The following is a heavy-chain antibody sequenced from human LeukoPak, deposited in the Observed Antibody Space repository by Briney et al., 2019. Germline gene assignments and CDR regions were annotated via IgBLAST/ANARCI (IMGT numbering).Heavy chain of an antibody. CDR3: AKEGQEYQLLYYYYYMDV. D-gene: IGHD2-2*01. Sequence: PGGSLRLSCAASVFTVSSNYMSWVRQAPGKGLEWVSVIYSGGSTYYADSVKGRFTISRDNSKNTLYLQMNSLRAEDTAVYYCAKEGQEYQLLYYYYYMDVWGKGTTVTVSS. V-gene: IGHV3-66*01. J-gene: IGHJ6*03. CDR1: VFTVSSNY. CDR2: IYSGGST.